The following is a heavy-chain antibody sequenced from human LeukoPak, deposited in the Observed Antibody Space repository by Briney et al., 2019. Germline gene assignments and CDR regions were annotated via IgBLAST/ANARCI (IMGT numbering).Heavy chain of an antibody. CDR2: ISGSSSYM. CDR3: ARAYKDRSLAGKKEFFQH. J-gene: IGHJ1*01. D-gene: IGHD6-19*01. V-gene: IGHV3-21*04. Sequence: GGSLRLSCAASGLTFSSHWMHWVRQAPGKGLEWVSAISGSSSYMYYVDSVEGRFTISRDNANNFLYLQMNSLRAEDTALYYCARAYKDRSLAGKKEFFQHWGQGTLVTVSS. CDR1: GLTFSSHW.